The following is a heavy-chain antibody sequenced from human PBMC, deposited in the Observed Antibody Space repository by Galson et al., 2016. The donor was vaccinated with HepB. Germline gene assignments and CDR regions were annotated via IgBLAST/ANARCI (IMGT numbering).Heavy chain of an antibody. J-gene: IGHJ4*02. D-gene: IGHD3-10*01. CDR1: GFTLSSYW. CDR3: ARRRGSGSHDY. Sequence: SLRLSCAAAGFTLSSYWMSWVRQAPGKGLEWVANIKQDGSEEYYVDSVKGRFTISRGNAKNSLYLQMNSLRAEDTAVYYCARRRGSGSHDYWGQGALVTVAS. V-gene: IGHV3-7*05. CDR2: IKQDGSEE.